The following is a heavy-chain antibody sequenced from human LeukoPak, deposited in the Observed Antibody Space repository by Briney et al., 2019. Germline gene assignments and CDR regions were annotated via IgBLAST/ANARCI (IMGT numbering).Heavy chain of an antibody. CDR3: ARVGYYYYYMDV. Sequence: SDTLSLTCTASVGSISSYYGSWIRQPAGKGLEGIGRIYTSGGTNYNPSLKSRVTISVDKSKNQFSLKLSSVTAADTAVYYCARVGYYYYYMDVWGKGTTVTVSS. V-gene: IGHV4-4*07. CDR2: IYTSGGT. CDR1: VGSISSYY. J-gene: IGHJ6*03.